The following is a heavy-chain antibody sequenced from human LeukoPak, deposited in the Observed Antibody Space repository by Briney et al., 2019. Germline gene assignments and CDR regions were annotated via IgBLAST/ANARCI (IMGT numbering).Heavy chain of an antibody. D-gene: IGHD1-26*01. V-gene: IGHV4-39*01. J-gene: IGHJ5*01. CDR3: ARGLLYSGSFARNWFDS. CDR2: IYYSGNT. Sequence: SETLSLTCTVSGGSVTISSYYWGWIRQPPGKGLEWIGSIYYSGNTYYNPSLKSRVTISVDTSKHQFSLNLSSVTAADTAIYFCARGLLYSGSFARNWFDSWGQRTLVTVSS. CDR1: GGSVTISSYY.